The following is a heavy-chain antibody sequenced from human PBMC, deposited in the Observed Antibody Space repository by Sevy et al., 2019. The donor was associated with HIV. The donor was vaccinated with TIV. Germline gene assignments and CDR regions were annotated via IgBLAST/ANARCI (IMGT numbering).Heavy chain of an antibody. V-gene: IGHV3-7*01. Sequence: GGSLRLSCKASGFSFTDFWMQWVHQVPGKGPEWVANINQDGSEMYYVDSVKGRFTISRDNAESALYLQMHGLRAEDAATYFCARRYFDLWGQGTVVTVS. CDR1: GFSFTDFW. CDR3: ARRYFDL. CDR2: INQDGSEM. J-gene: IGHJ4*02.